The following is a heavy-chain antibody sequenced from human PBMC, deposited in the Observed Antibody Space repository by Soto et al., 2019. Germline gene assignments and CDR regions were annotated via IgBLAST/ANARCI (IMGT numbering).Heavy chain of an antibody. Sequence: PGGSLRLSCAASGFTFSSYAMSWVRQAPGKGLEWVSAISGSGGSTYYADSVKGRFTISRDNSKNTLYLQMNSLRAEDTAVYYCAKDHYYDSRGYYYFDGMDVWGQGTTVTVSS. V-gene: IGHV3-23*01. CDR1: GFTFSSYA. J-gene: IGHJ6*02. D-gene: IGHD3-22*01. CDR3: AKDHYYDSRGYYYFDGMDV. CDR2: ISGSGGST.